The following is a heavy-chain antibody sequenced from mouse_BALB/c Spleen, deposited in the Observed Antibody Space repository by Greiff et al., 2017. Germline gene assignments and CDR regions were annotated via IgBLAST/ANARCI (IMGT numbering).Heavy chain of an antibody. J-gene: IGHJ3*01. D-gene: IGHD2-1*01. V-gene: IGHV1-82*01. CDR2: IYPGDGDT. Sequence: VQLQQSGPELVKPGASVKISCKASGYAFSSSWMNWVKQRPGQGLEWIGRIYPGDGDTNYNGKFKGKATLTADKSSSTAYMQLSSLTSVDSAVYFCATYGNYAWFAYWGQGTLVTVSA. CDR3: ATYGNYAWFAY. CDR1: GYAFSSSW.